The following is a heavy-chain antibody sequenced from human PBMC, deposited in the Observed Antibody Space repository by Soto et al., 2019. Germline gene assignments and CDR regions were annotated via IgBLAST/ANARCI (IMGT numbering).Heavy chain of an antibody. CDR1: GFTVSSNY. CDR2: IYSGGST. D-gene: IGHD3-22*01. J-gene: IGHJ6*02. V-gene: IGHV3-53*02. Sequence: EVQLVETGGGLIQPGGSLRLSCAASGFTVSSNYMSWVRQAPGKGLEWVSVIYSGGSTYYADSVKGRFTISRDNSKNTLYLQMNSLRAEDTAVYYCARAQIVVTDYYYGMDVWGQGTTVTVSS. CDR3: ARAQIVVTDYYYGMDV.